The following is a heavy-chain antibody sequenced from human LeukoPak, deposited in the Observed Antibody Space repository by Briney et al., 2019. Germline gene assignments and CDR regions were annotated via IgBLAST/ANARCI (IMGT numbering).Heavy chain of an antibody. CDR2: INPNSGVT. CDR1: GYTFTGYY. Sequence: ASVKVSRKASGYTFTGYYMHWVRQAPGQGLEWMGWINPNSGVTNYAQKFQGRVTMTRDTSISTAYMELSRLRSDDTAVYYCANEYYYDSSGGYYYYYYGMDVWGQGTTVTVSS. D-gene: IGHD3-22*01. J-gene: IGHJ6*02. V-gene: IGHV1-2*02. CDR3: ANEYYYDSSGGYYYYYYGMDV.